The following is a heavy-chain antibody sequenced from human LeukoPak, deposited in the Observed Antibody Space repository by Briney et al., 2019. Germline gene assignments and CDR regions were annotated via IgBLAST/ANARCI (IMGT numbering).Heavy chain of an antibody. Sequence: GGSLRLSCAASGFTFSSYEMNWVRQAPGKGLEWVSYISSSGSIIHYADSVKGRFTIYRDNAKNSLYLQMNSLRAEDTAVYYCARDGDDYDDVEYSQHWGQGTLVSVSS. CDR1: GFTFSSYE. J-gene: IGHJ1*01. CDR2: ISSSGSII. D-gene: IGHD5-24*01. CDR3: ARDGDDYDDVEYSQH. V-gene: IGHV3-48*03.